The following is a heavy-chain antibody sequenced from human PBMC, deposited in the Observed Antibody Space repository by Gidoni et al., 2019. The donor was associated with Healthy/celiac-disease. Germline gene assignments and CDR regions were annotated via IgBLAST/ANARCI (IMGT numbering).Heavy chain of an antibody. J-gene: IGHJ5*02. D-gene: IGHD1-26*01. CDR1: GYTFTSYA. Sequence: QVQLVQSGAEVKKPGASVKVSCKASGYTFTSYAMHWVRQAPGQRLEWMGWINAGNGNTKYSQKFQGRVTITRDTSASTAYMELSSLRSEDTAVYYCAREVGRGGWFDPWGQGTLVTVSS. CDR3: AREVGRGGWFDP. CDR2: INAGNGNT. V-gene: IGHV1-3*01.